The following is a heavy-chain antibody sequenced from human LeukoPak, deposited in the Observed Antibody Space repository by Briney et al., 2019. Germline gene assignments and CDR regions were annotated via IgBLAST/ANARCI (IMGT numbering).Heavy chain of an antibody. D-gene: IGHD3-22*01. Sequence: KPSETLSLTCTVSGGSISSGGYYWSWIRQHPGKGLEWIGYIYYSGSTYYNPSLKSRVTISVDTSKNQFSLKLSSVTAADTAVYYCARVGNDSSGYYGEGDAFDIWGQGTMVTVSS. CDR2: IYYSGST. CDR3: ARVGNDSSGYYGEGDAFDI. J-gene: IGHJ3*02. CDR1: GGSISSGGYY. V-gene: IGHV4-31*03.